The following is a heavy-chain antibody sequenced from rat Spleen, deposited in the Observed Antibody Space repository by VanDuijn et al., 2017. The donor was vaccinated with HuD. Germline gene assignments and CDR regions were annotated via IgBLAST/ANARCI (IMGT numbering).Heavy chain of an antibody. D-gene: IGHD1-4*01. CDR2: ITYSGTT. CDR3: ARGAGYVLDA. V-gene: IGHV3-1*01. J-gene: IGHJ4*01. CDR1: DYSITSTY. Sequence: ELQLQESGPGLVKPSQSLSLTCSVTDYSITSTYWGWIRKFPGNKMAWLGCITYSGTTNYNPSLKSRISITLDTSKNQFFLQLNSGTTEDTATHYCARGAGYVLDAWGQGASVTVSS.